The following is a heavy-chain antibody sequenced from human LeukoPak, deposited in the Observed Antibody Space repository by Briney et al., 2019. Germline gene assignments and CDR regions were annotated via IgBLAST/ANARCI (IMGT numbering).Heavy chain of an antibody. CDR2: INTNTGNP. CDR1: GYTFTSYA. CDR3: ARVGVEMATIIYYYMDV. J-gene: IGHJ6*03. D-gene: IGHD5-24*01. Sequence: ASVKVSCKASGYTFTSYAMNWVRQAPGQGLEWMGWINTNTGNPTYAQGFTGRFVFSLDTSVSTAYLQISSLKAEDTAVYYCARVGVEMATIIYYYMDVWGKGTTVTVSS. V-gene: IGHV7-4-1*02.